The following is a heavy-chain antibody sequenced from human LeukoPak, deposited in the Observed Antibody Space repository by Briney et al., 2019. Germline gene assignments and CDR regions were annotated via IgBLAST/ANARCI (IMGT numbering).Heavy chain of an antibody. CDR2: ISGSGGTT. Sequence: GGSLRLSCAASGFTFNNYAMNWVRQAPGKGLEWVSVISGSGGTTYYADSVKGRFTISRDSSKNTLYLQMNSLRVEDTAVYYCAKVSGGGLYYDGMDVWGQGTKVTVSS. V-gene: IGHV3-23*01. D-gene: IGHD1-14*01. CDR3: AKVSGGGLYYDGMDV. J-gene: IGHJ6*02. CDR1: GFTFNNYA.